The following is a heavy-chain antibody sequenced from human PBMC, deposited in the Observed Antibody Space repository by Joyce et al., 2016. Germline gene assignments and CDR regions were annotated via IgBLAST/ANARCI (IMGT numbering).Heavy chain of an antibody. CDR2: SHAGSGVT. Sequence: QVLLVQPGTAQKEPGASMPVSCKTSGYTFTSYAIIWVRQAPGQGLEWMGRSHAGSGVTMYSQKFHDRVSISRDTSASTVFLEVRGLISADTATYYCTRSLPHGDGDKKATDFWGQGTLVTVSS. CDR3: TRSLPHGDGDKKATDF. V-gene: IGHV1-3*05. D-gene: IGHD4-17*01. J-gene: IGHJ4*02. CDR1: GYTFTSYA.